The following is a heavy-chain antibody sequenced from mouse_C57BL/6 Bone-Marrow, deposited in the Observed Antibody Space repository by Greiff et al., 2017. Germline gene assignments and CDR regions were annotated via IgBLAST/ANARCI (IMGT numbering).Heavy chain of an antibody. CDR2: ISNGGGST. CDR3: ARRGYGSSYLYFDY. CDR1: GFTFSDYY. Sequence: DVKLVESGGGLVQPGGSLKLSCAASGFTFSDYYMYWVRQTPEKRLEWVAYISNGGGSTYYPDTVKGRFTISRDNAKNTLYLQMSRLKSEDTAMYYCARRGYGSSYLYFDYWGQGTTLTVSS. D-gene: IGHD1-1*01. V-gene: IGHV5-12*01. J-gene: IGHJ2*01.